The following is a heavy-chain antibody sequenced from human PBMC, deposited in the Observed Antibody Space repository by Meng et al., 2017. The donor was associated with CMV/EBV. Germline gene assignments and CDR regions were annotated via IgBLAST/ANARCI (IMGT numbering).Heavy chain of an antibody. Sequence: GGSLRLSCAASGFTFSSYAMSWVRQAPGKGLEWVSAISGSGGSTYYADSVKGRFTISRDNSKHTLYLQMNGLRAEDTAVYYCAKRIVPTAILSVYYYYGMDVWGQGTTVTVSS. V-gene: IGHV3-23*01. CDR1: GFTFSSYA. J-gene: IGHJ6*02. CDR2: ISGSGGST. CDR3: AKRIVPTAILSVYYYYGMDV. D-gene: IGHD2-2*02.